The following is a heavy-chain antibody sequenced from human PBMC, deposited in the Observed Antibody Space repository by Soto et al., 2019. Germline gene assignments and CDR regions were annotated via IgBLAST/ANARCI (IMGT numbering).Heavy chain of an antibody. V-gene: IGHV4-34*01. CDR2: INHLTTT. CDR1: GGSFSSYH. D-gene: IGHD5-18*01. Sequence: SETLSLTCAVYGGSFSSYHWSWIRQTPGKGLEWIGEINHLTTTNYNPSLKSRVIISLDTPKNQFSLKLSSVTAADTAVYYCARGYDTALTPIFWGQGILVTVSS. CDR3: ARGYDTALTPIF. J-gene: IGHJ4*02.